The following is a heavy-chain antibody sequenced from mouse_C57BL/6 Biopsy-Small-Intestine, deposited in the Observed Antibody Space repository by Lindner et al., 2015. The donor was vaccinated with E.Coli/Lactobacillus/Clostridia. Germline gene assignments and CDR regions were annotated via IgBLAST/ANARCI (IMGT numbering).Heavy chain of an antibody. CDR1: GYTFTSYD. D-gene: IGHD2-10*02. J-gene: IGHJ4*01. CDR2: ISTKNGNT. Sequence: SVKVSCKASGYTFTSYDISWVRQAPGQGLEWMGWISTKNGNTNYAHKLQGRVTMTTDTSTSTAYMDLRSLRSDDTAVYYCVRGGYMYGYDYWGQGTLVTVSS. CDR3: VRGGYMYGYDY. V-gene: IGHV1-85*01.